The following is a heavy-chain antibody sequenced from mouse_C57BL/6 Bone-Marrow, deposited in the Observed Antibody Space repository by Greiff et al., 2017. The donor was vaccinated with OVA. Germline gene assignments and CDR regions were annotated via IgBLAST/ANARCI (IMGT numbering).Heavy chain of an antibody. CDR2: IYPGSGNT. D-gene: IGHD1-1*01. J-gene: IGHJ3*01. CDR3: AKPQGYYAPFAY. V-gene: IGHV1-76*01. Sequence: VKLMESGAELVRPGASVKLSCKASGYTFTDYYINWVKQRPGQGLEWIARIYPGSGNTYYNEKFKGKATLTAEKSSSTAYMQLSSLTSEDSAVYFCAKPQGYYAPFAYWGQGTLVTVSA. CDR1: GYTFTDYY.